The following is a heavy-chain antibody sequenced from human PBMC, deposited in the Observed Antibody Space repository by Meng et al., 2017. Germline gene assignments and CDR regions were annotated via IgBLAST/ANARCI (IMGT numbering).Heavy chain of an antibody. Sequence: QVHLQPWGAGLLKPSETLSLTCAVYGGSFSGYYWSWIRQPPGKGLEWIGEINHSGSTNYNPSLKSRVTISVDTSKNQFSLKLSSVTAADTAVYYCARRGIAARPFYYWGQGTLVTVSS. V-gene: IGHV4-34*01. CDR3: ARRGIAARPFYY. CDR1: GGSFSGYY. CDR2: INHSGST. J-gene: IGHJ4*02. D-gene: IGHD6-6*01.